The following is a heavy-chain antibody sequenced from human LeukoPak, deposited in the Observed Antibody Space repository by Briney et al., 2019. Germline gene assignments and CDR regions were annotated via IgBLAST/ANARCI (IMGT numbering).Heavy chain of an antibody. CDR2: IKQDESEK. D-gene: IGHD2-2*02. CDR3: ARDVGYCSSTSCYTDY. CDR1: GFTFSSYW. J-gene: IGHJ4*02. V-gene: IGHV3-7*04. Sequence: GGSLRLSCAASGFTFSSYWMRWVRQAPGKGLEWVANIKQDESEKYYVDPVKGRFTISRDNAKNSLYLQMNSLRAEDTAVYYCARDVGYCSSTSCYTDYWGQGTLVTVSS.